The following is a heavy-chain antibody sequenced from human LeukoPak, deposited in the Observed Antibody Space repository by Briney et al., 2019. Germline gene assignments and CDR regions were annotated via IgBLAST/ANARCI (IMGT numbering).Heavy chain of an antibody. D-gene: IGHD2-2*01. CDR3: ATRGDCSSTSCYGDAFDI. J-gene: IGHJ3*02. Sequence: GGSLRLSCAASGFTFSSYSMNWVRQAPGKGLEWVSLISWDGGSTYYADSVKGRFTISRDNSKNSLYLQMNSLRTEDTALYYCATRGDCSSTSCYGDAFDIWGQGTMVTVSS. CDR1: GFTFSSYS. CDR2: ISWDGGST. V-gene: IGHV3-43*01.